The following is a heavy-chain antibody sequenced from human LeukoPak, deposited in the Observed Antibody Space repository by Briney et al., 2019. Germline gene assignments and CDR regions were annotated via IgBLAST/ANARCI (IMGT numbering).Heavy chain of an antibody. J-gene: IGHJ4*02. V-gene: IGHV4-59*01. CDR2: IYYSGST. Sequence: SETLSLTCAVYGGSTSSYYWSWIRQPPGKGLEWIGYIYYSGSTNYNPSLKSRVTISVDTSKNQFSLKLSSVTAADTAVYYCAKHAGAFYYFGYWGQGTLVTVSS. CDR3: AKHAGAFYYFGY. D-gene: IGHD1-26*01. CDR1: GGSTSSYY.